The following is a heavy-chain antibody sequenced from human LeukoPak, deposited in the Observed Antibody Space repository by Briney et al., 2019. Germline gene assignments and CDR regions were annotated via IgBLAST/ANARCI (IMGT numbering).Heavy chain of an antibody. V-gene: IGHV3-23*01. CDR3: ARSYYDSSGEYYNGLFDY. D-gene: IGHD3-22*01. CDR2: ISGSGGST. J-gene: IGHJ4*02. Sequence: GGSLRLSCAASGFTFSSYAMSWVRQAPGKGLEWVSAISGSGGSTYYADSVKGRFTISRDNSKNTLYLQMNSPRAEDTAVYYCARSYYDSSGEYYNGLFDYWGQGTLVTVSS. CDR1: GFTFSSYA.